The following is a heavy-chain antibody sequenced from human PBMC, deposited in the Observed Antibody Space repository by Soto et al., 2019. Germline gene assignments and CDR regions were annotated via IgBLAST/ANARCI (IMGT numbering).Heavy chain of an antibody. D-gene: IGHD5-18*01. Sequence: QVQLQESGPGRVKPSQTLSLTCTSSGDSISGNNNSWSWIRKPPGEALEWIGFTSYSGPTSSSPALKSRVAISLDTSKNHFSLSLSSVPAADPAVYYCARGRGYSYGLDPWGQGTLVTVSS. CDR1: GDSISGNNNS. CDR3: ARGRGYSYGLDP. CDR2: TSYSGPT. V-gene: IGHV4-30-4*01. J-gene: IGHJ5*02.